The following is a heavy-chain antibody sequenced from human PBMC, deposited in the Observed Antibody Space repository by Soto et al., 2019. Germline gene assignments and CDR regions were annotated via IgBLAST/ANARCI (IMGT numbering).Heavy chain of an antibody. CDR3: ARGGVSTRTSDD. D-gene: IGHD3-3*01. J-gene: IGHJ4*02. Sequence: ESLKISCKGSGYNFAGYWIAWVRQMPGKGLELMGIIYPSDSDTRYRPSFQGQVTISADKSISSAYLQWSSLRASDTAMYYCARGGVSTRTSDDLGQGTPVNVSS. V-gene: IGHV5-51*01. CDR1: GYNFAGYW. CDR2: IYPSDSDT.